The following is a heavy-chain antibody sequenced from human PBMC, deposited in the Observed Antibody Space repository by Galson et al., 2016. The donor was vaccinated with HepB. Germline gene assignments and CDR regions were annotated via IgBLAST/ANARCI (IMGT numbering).Heavy chain of an antibody. D-gene: IGHD3/OR15-3a*01. V-gene: IGHV4-59*01. Sequence: ETLSLTCALSGGSFTDYHWSWIRQPPGKGLEWIGYIYYTGSTNYSPSLKGRVIISIDRSNNQFSLKLRSVTAADTAVYYCARQSRLGLRPKGMDVWGQGTTVTVSS. CDR3: ARQSRLGLRPKGMDV. J-gene: IGHJ6*02. CDR1: GGSFTDYH. CDR2: IYYTGST.